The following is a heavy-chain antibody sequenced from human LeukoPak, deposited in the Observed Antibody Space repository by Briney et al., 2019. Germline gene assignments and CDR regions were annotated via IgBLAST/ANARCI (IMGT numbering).Heavy chain of an antibody. CDR3: ARERGYDYVWGSYRPFDY. V-gene: IGHV4-34*01. D-gene: IGHD3-16*02. J-gene: IGHJ4*02. CDR2: INHSGST. Sequence: NTSETLSLTCAVYGGSFSGYYWSWIRQPPGKGLEWIGEINHSGSTNYNPSLKSRVTISADTSKNQFSLKLSSVTAADTAVYYCARERGYDYVWGSYRPFDYWGQGTLVTVSS. CDR1: GGSFSGYY.